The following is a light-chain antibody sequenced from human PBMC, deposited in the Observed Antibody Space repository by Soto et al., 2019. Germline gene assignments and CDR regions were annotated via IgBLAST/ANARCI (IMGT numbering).Light chain of an antibody. J-gene: IGKJ2*01. Sequence: EVVLTQSPGTLSLSPGERATLSCRASQSVSNSYLAWYQQKPGQPPRLLIYGASSRATGIPDRFSGSGSGTDFTLTISRLEPEDLAVYYCQQYGSSPRTFGQGTKLEI. V-gene: IGKV3-20*01. CDR1: QSVSNSY. CDR3: QQYGSSPRT. CDR2: GAS.